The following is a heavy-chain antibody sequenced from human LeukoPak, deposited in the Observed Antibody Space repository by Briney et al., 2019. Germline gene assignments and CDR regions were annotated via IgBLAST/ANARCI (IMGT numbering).Heavy chain of an antibody. CDR1: GYTFTSYG. CDR3: AREGYCNSTSCYKPFDY. J-gene: IGHJ4*02. D-gene: IGHD2-2*01. V-gene: IGHV1-18*01. CDR2: ISAYNGNT. Sequence: APVKVSCKASGYTFTSYGISWVRQAPGQGLEWMGWISAYNGNTNYAQRLQGRVTMTTDTSTSTAYMELRSLRSDDTAVYYCAREGYCNSTSCYKPFDYGGQGTLVTVSS.